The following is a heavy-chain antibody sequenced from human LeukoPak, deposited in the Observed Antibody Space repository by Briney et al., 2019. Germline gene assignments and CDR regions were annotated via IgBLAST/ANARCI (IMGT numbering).Heavy chain of an antibody. Sequence: SETLSLTCTVSGGSISSSSYYWGWIRQPPGKGLEWIGSIYYSGSTHYNPPLKSRVTISVDTSKNQFSLKLSSVTAADTAVYYCAKLEDWGQGTLVAVSS. D-gene: IGHD1-1*01. V-gene: IGHV4-39*01. CDR2: IYYSGST. CDR3: AKLED. J-gene: IGHJ4*02. CDR1: GGSISSSSYY.